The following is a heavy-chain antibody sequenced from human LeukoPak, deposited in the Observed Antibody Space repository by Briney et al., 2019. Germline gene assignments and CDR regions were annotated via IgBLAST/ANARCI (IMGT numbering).Heavy chain of an antibody. Sequence: PGGSLRLSCAASGFTFSSCAMSWVRQAPGKGLEWVSAISGSGGSTYYADSVKGRFTTSRDNSKNTLYLQMNSLRAEDTAVYYCARDPSLRVTLDYWGQGTLVTVAS. CDR1: GFTFSSCA. D-gene: IGHD5/OR15-5a*01. V-gene: IGHV3-23*01. J-gene: IGHJ4*02. CDR2: ISGSGGST. CDR3: ARDPSLRVTLDY.